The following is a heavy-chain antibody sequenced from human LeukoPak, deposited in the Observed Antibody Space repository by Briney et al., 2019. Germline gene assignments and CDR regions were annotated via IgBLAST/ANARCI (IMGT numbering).Heavy chain of an antibody. CDR2: IGTAGDT. V-gene: IGHV3-13*01. CDR1: GFTFSSYD. Sequence: GGPLRLSCAASGFTFSSYDMHWVRQATGKGLEWVSAIGTAGDTYYPGSVKGRFTISRENAKNSLYLQMNSLRAGDTAVYYCARGGNYYDSSGYDFDYWGQGTLVTVSS. CDR3: ARGGNYYDSSGYDFDY. D-gene: IGHD3-22*01. J-gene: IGHJ4*02.